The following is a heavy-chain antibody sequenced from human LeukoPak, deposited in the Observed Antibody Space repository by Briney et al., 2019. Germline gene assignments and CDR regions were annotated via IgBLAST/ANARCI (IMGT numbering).Heavy chain of an antibody. J-gene: IGHJ4*02. V-gene: IGHV1-18*01. D-gene: IGHD3-10*01. Sequence: ASVRVSFTSSVYTFTSYGISWVRQAPGQGLEWMGWISAYNGNTNYAQKLQGRVTMTTDTSTSTAYMELRSLRSDDTAVYYCARDDSVWFGELSHDYWGQGTLVTVSS. CDR3: ARDDSVWFGELSHDY. CDR1: VYTFTSYG. CDR2: ISAYNGNT.